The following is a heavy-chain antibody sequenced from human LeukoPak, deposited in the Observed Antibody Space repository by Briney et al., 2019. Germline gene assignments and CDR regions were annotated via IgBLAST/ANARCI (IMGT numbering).Heavy chain of an antibody. Sequence: SETLSLTCTVSGGSISSYYWAWIRQPPGKGLEWIGTIFRIGSSYFNPSLKSRVTISVDTSKNQFSLKLSSVTAADTALYYCARVIDVAAAGYFDSWGQGTQVTVSS. V-gene: IGHV4-59*08. D-gene: IGHD6-13*01. CDR3: ARVIDVAAAGYFDS. CDR2: IFRIGSS. J-gene: IGHJ4*02. CDR1: GGSISSYY.